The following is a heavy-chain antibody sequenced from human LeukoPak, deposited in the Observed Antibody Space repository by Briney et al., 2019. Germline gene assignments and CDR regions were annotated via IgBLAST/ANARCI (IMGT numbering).Heavy chain of an antibody. CDR2: IYYSGST. CDR3: ARDRSTGWYYFDY. D-gene: IGHD6-19*01. CDR1: GGSISTYY. V-gene: IGHV4-59*01. Sequence: SETLSLTCTVSGGSISTYYXSWXXXPXGXGLXWIGYIYYSGSTNYNPSLKSRVTISVDTSKNQFSLKLTSVTAADTAVYYCARDRSTGWYYFDYWGQGTLVTVSS. J-gene: IGHJ4*02.